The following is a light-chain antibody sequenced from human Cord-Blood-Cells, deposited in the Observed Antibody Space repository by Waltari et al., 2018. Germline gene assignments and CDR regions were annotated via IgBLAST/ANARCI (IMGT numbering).Light chain of an antibody. CDR2: DAS. J-gene: IGKJ1*01. CDR3: QQRSNWPRK. V-gene: IGKV3-11*01. CDR1: QSVSSH. Sequence: EIVLTQSPATLSLSPGERATLSCRASQSVSSHLAWYQQKPGQAPRLLIYDASNRATCIPARFSGSGSGTDFTRTISSLEPEDFAVYYCQQRSNWPRKVGQGTKVEIK.